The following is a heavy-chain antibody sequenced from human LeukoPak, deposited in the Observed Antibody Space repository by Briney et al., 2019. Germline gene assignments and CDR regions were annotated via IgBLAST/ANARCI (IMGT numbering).Heavy chain of an antibody. CDR1: GFTFDDYG. CDR2: INWNGGST. V-gene: IGHV3-20*04. D-gene: IGHD6-19*01. Sequence: GGSLRLSCAASGFTFDDYGMSWVRQAPGKGLGWVSGINWNGGSTGYADSVKGRFTISRDNAKNSLYLQMNSLRAEDTALYYCAGAAVAGPLLSFFDYWGQGTLVTVSS. J-gene: IGHJ4*02. CDR3: AGAAVAGPLLSFFDY.